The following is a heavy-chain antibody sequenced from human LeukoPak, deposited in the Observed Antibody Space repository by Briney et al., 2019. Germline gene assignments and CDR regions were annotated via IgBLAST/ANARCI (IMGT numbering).Heavy chain of an antibody. V-gene: IGHV1-3*01. CDR2: INAGNGDT. D-gene: IGHD6-19*01. CDR1: GYTFTSYA. CDR3: ARGTPSGWYGAVY. J-gene: IGHJ4*02. Sequence: GASVKVSCKASGYTFTSYAMHWVRQAPGQRLEWMGWINAGNGDTKYSQKFQGRVTMTRNTSINTAYMELSSLRSEDTAVYYCARGTPSGWYGAVYWGQGTLVTVSS.